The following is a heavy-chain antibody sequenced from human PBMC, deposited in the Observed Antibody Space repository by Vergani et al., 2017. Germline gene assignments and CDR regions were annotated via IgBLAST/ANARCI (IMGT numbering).Heavy chain of an antibody. J-gene: IGHJ6*03. V-gene: IGHV3-49*04. Sequence: EVQLVESGGGLVPPGRSLRLSCAASGFSFGDYAMTWVRQAPGKGLEWVAFIRNKAYGGTTEYAASVKGRFTISRDDSKRLAYLQLNSLKIEDTALYFCTAEKEVAFYYSYYHMDVWGKGTTVTVSS. D-gene: IGHD2-21*01. CDR1: GFSFGDYA. CDR2: IRNKAYGGTT. CDR3: TAEKEVAFYYSYYHMDV.